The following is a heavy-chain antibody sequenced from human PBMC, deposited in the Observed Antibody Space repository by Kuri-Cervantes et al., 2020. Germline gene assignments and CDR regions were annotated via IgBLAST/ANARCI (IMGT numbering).Heavy chain of an antibody. CDR3: ARGNTYYDILTGYYPFDY. D-gene: IGHD3-9*01. CDR1: GYSISSGYY. V-gene: IGHV4-38-2*01. CDR2: IYHSGST. J-gene: IGHJ4*02. Sequence: SETLSLTCAVSGYSISSGYYWGWIRQPPGKGLEWIGSIYHSGSTYYNPSLKSRVTISVDTSKNQFSLKLSSVTAADTAMYYCARGNTYYDILTGYYPFDYWGQGTLVTVSS.